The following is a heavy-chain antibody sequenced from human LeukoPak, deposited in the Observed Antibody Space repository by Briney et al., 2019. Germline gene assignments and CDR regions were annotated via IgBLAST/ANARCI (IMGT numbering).Heavy chain of an antibody. D-gene: IGHD1-1*01. CDR2: INPNSGGT. CDR3: GSGTMSGASPTDY. V-gene: IGHV1-2*02. CDR1: GYTFTGYY. Sequence: APVKVSCKASGYTFTGYYMHWVRQAPGQGLEWMGWINPNSGGTNYAQKFQGRVTMTRDTSTSTVYMELSSLRAEDTAVYYCGSGTMSGASPTDYWGQGTLVIVSS. J-gene: IGHJ4*02.